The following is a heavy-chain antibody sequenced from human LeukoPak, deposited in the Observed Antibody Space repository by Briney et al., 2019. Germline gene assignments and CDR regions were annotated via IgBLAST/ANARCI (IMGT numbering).Heavy chain of an antibody. Sequence: GGSLRLSCAASGFTFSSYAMHWVRQAPGKGLEWVAVISYDGSNKYYADSVKGRFTISRDNSKNTLYLQMNSLRAEDTAVYYCARCPGIAVYYYYYYMDVWGKGTTVTVSS. CDR3: ARCPGIAVYYYYYYMDV. J-gene: IGHJ6*03. D-gene: IGHD6-19*01. CDR1: GFTFSSYA. V-gene: IGHV3-30-3*01. CDR2: ISYDGSNK.